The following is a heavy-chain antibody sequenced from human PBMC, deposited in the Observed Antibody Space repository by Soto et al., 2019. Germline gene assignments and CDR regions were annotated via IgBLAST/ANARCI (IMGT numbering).Heavy chain of an antibody. CDR3: AKKVNSGPGSQYFDY. V-gene: IGHV3-23*01. J-gene: IGHJ4*02. D-gene: IGHD3-10*01. Sequence: GGSLRLSCAASGFTFSSYSMSWVRQAPGKGLEWVSGFRTSGDGGTTYYADSVKGRFTISRDNSKNMLFLQMNSLRAEDTAIYYCAKKVNSGPGSQYFDYWGQGTQVTVSS. CDR1: GFTFSSYS. CDR2: FRTSGDGGTT.